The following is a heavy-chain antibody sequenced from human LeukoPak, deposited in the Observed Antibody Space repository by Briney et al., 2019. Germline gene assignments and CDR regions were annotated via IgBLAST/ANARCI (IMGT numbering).Heavy chain of an antibody. V-gene: IGHV1-69*13. D-gene: IGHD3-22*01. CDR3: ARDQYYYDSSGYWALDY. CDR2: IIPILGTA. Sequence: ASVKVCCKASGGTFTSYAISWVRQAPGQGLEWMGGIIPILGTANYAQKFQGRVTITADESTSTAYMELSSLRSEDTDVYYCARDQYYYDSSGYWALDYWGQGTLVTVSS. CDR1: GGTFTSYA. J-gene: IGHJ4*02.